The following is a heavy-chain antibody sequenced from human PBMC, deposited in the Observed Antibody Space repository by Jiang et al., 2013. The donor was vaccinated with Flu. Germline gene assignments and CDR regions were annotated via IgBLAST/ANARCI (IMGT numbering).Heavy chain of an antibody. J-gene: IGHJ4*02. CDR3: ARDQPRPPYLPDFWSGPPDY. V-gene: IGHV4-59*12. Sequence: GLVKPSETLSLTCTVSGGSISSYYWSWIRQPPRKGLEWIGYIYYSGSTNYNPSLKSRVTISVDTSKNQFSLKLSSVTAADTAVYYCARDQPRPPYLPDFWSGPPDYWGQGTLVTVSS. D-gene: IGHD3-3*01. CDR2: IYYSGST. CDR1: GGSISSYY.